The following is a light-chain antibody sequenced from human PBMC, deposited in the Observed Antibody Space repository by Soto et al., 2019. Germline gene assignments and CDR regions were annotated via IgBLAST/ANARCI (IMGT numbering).Light chain of an antibody. Sequence: QSALTQPASMSGSPGQSITISCTGTSGDVGFYDFVSWYQQHPGKVPRLIIYGVTKRPSWVSHRFSGSKSGNTASLTISGLQVEDEADYSCASYTGSSTYVFGGGTKLTVL. CDR2: GVT. CDR1: SGDVGFYDF. J-gene: IGLJ3*02. V-gene: IGLV2-14*03. CDR3: ASYTGSSTYV.